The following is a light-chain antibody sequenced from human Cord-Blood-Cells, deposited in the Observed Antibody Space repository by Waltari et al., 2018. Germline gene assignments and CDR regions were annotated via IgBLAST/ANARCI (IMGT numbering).Light chain of an antibody. Sequence: DIVMTQSPLSLPVTPGAPASISCRSSQSLLHSNGYNSLDWYLQKPGQSPQLLIYLGSNRASGVPDRFSGSGSGTDFTLKISRVEAEDVGVYYCMQALQTPATFGQGTKVEIK. V-gene: IGKV2-28*01. CDR1: QSLLHSNGYNS. CDR3: MQALQTPAT. J-gene: IGKJ1*01. CDR2: LGS.